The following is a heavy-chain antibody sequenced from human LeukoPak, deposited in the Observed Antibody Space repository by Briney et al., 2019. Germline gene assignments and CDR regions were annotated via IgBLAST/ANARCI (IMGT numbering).Heavy chain of an antibody. D-gene: IGHD3-22*01. CDR1: GYTLTELS. V-gene: IGHV1-24*01. CDR2: FNPEDGEK. J-gene: IGHJ4*02. Sequence: ASVKVSCKVSGYTLTELSIYWVRQAPGKGLEWMGGFNPEDGEKIYVEKFQGRVTITADESTSTGYMELSSLRSGDTAVYYCARGSRGYYDSSGYSPEGYWGQGTLVTVSS. CDR3: ARGSRGYYDSSGYSPEGY.